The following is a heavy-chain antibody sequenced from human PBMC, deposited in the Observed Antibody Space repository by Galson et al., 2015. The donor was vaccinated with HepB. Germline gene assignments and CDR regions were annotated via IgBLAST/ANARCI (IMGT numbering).Heavy chain of an antibody. CDR1: GFTFSLFS. CDR3: ARVSSGYSYPYYHYYIDV. CDR2: ITRNAYNT. Sequence: SLRLSCAASGFTFSLFSMHWVRQAPGKGLEFVSGITRNAYNTDYSDSAKGRFTISRDDSKNSLYLQMNSLRAEDAAVYYCARVSSGYSYPYYHYYIDVWGKGTTVTVS. D-gene: IGHD5-12*01. V-gene: IGHV3-64*04. J-gene: IGHJ6*03.